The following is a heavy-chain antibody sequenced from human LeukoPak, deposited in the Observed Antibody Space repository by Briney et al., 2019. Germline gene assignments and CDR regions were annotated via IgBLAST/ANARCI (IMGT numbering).Heavy chain of an antibody. V-gene: IGHV4-34*01. CDR2: INHSGST. CDR1: GGSFSGYY. D-gene: IGHD3-16*01. J-gene: IGHJ6*03. Sequence: PSETLSLTCAVYGGSFSGYYWSWIRQPPGKGLEWIGEINHSGSTNYNPSLKSRVTISVDTSKNQFSLKLSSVTAADTAVYYCARGYNDYVWGSSHYYYYMDVWGKGTTVTVSS. CDR3: ARGYNDYVWGSSHYYYYMDV.